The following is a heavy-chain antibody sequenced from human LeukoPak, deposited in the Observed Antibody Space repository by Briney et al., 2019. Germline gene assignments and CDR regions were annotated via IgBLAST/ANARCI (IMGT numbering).Heavy chain of an antibody. CDR2: IYYSGVT. D-gene: IGHD5-18*01. CDR1: GGSMNNYY. Sequence: PSETLSLTCTISGGSMNNYYWGWIRQPPGKGLEWLGYIYYSGVTDCNPSLKSRVTISIDTPKSQFSLKVSSVTAADTAVYYCARLGSQLWRYFDYWGQGTLVTVSS. CDR3: ARLGSQLWRYFDY. V-gene: IGHV4-59*01. J-gene: IGHJ4*02.